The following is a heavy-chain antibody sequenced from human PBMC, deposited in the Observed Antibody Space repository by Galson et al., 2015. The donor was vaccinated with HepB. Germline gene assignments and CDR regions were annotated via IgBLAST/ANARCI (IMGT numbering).Heavy chain of an antibody. V-gene: IGHV3-49*03. CDR1: GFTFGAYT. D-gene: IGHD2-2*01. J-gene: IGHJ5*02. Sequence: SLRLSCASSGFTFGAYTMNWFRQAPGKGLEWVGFIRSTTYGGTTEYSASVKGKFTISRDDSKSIAYLQMNSQKTEDTAGYYCTGDLGSTTFAPGGQGTLDTVPS. CDR2: IRSTTYGGTT. CDR3: TGDLGSTTFAP.